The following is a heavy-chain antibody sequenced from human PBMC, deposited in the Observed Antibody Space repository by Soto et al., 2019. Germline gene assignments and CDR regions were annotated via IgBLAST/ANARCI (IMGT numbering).Heavy chain of an antibody. J-gene: IGHJ3*02. D-gene: IGHD2-8*02. Sequence: GSLRLSCVASGVNLNNYCRNWVSQDQGKGLVWVSRINAGDGSFTSYADSVKGRFTISRDNAKNTLYLQMGSLRAEDTAVYYCARDQATLVVTDAFDIWGQGTVVTVSS. CDR1: GVNLNNYC. CDR2: INAGDGSFT. V-gene: IGHV3-74*01. CDR3: ARDQATLVVTDAFDI.